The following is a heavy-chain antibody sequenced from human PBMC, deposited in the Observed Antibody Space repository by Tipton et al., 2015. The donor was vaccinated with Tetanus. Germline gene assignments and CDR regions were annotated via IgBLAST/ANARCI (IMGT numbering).Heavy chain of an antibody. CDR2: IYYSGST. J-gene: IGHJ4*02. CDR3: ARDQARGARGWNYFDY. V-gene: IGHV4-31*03. Sequence: TLSLTCTVSGGSISSGCYYWSWIRQHPGQGLEWIGDIYYSGSTYYNPSLKSRVTISVDTSKNQFSLKLNSVTAADAAVYYCARDQARGARGWNYFDYWGQGTLVTVSS. D-gene: IGHD1-26*01. CDR1: GGSISSGCYY.